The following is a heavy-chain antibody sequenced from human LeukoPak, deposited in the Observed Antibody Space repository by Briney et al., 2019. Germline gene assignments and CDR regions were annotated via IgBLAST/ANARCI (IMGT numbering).Heavy chain of an antibody. J-gene: IGHJ4*02. Sequence: ASVRVSCKASGYIFTNYYIHWVRQAPGQGLEWMGVINPTGGSTSYAQNFQDRGTMITDRSRRKVYMDLNSLRSEDTAMYFCARDASTAGYTFQFWGQGSPVIVSS. V-gene: IGHV1-46*01. CDR3: ARDASTAGYTFQF. CDR2: INPTGGST. CDR1: GYIFTNYY. D-gene: IGHD5-24*01.